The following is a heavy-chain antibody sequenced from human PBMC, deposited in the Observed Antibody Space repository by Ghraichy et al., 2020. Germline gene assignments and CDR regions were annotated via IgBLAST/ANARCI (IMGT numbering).Heavy chain of an antibody. CDR1: GGSFSGYY. V-gene: IGHV4-34*01. J-gene: IGHJ4*02. CDR2: INHSGST. CDR3: ARRTTYVTSTLDY. D-gene: IGHD1-14*01. Sequence: SETLSLTCAVYGGSFSGYYWSWIRQPPGKGLEWIGEINHSGSTNYNPSLKSRVTISVDTSKNQFSLKLSSVTAADTAVYYCARRTTYVTSTLDYWGQGTLVTVSS.